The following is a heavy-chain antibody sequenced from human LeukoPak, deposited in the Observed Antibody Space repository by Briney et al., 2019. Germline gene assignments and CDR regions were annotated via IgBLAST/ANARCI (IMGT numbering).Heavy chain of an antibody. V-gene: IGHV3-23*01. J-gene: IGHJ1*01. Sequence: AGGSLRLSCAASGFTFSSYAMSWVRQAPGKGLEWVSAISGSGGSTYYADSVKGRFTISRDNSKNTLYLQMNSLRAEDTAVYYCAKDMRQQLAFQHWGQGTLVTVSS. CDR2: ISGSGGST. CDR3: AKDMRQQLAFQH. CDR1: GFTFSSYA. D-gene: IGHD6-13*01.